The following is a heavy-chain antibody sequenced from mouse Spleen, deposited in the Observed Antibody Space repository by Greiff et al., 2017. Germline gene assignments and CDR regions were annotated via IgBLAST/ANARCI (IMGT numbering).Heavy chain of an antibody. V-gene: IGHV1-26*01. J-gene: IGHJ3*01. D-gene: IGHD1-1*01. CDR1: GYTFTDYY. CDR2: INPNNGGT. Sequence: EVQLQQSGPELVKPGASVKISCKASGYTFTDYYMNWVKQSHGKSLEWIGDINPNNGGTSYNQKFKGKATLTVDKSSSTAYMELRSLTSEDSAVYYCAREDRYYGSSSAWFAYWGQGTLVTVSA. CDR3: AREDRYYGSSSAWFAY.